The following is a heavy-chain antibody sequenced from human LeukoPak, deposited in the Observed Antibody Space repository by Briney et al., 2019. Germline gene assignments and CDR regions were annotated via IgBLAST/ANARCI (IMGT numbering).Heavy chain of an antibody. CDR2: IRYDGSHK. Sequence: GGSLRLSCAASGFTFSYYGMHWVRQAPGKGLEWVAFIRYDGSHKYYADSVKVRFIISRDNSKNTLYLQLNSLRAADTAIYSCADHGGGTIRITAFDIWGQGTMVTVSS. CDR1: GFTFSYYG. CDR3: ADHGGGTIRITAFDI. J-gene: IGHJ3*02. V-gene: IGHV3-30*02. D-gene: IGHD3-3*01.